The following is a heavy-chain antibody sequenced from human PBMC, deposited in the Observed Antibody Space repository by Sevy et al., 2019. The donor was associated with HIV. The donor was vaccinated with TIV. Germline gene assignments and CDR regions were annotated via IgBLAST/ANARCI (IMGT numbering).Heavy chain of an antibody. D-gene: IGHD2-8*01. J-gene: IGHJ6*02. CDR1: GFTFSDYF. V-gene: IGHV3-11*01. CDR2: ISLSGSTI. Sequence: GGSLRLSCAASGFTFSDYFMSWIRQAPGKGLEWISYISLSGSTIYYADSVKGRFTISRDNAKNSLYLQMNSLRAGDTAVYYCARENRHCTNGICYGYYGMDVWGQGTTVTVSS. CDR3: ARENRHCTNGICYGYYGMDV.